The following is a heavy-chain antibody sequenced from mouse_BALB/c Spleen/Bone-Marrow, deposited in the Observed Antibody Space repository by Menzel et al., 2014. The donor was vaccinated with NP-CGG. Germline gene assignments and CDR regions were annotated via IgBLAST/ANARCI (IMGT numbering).Heavy chain of an antibody. V-gene: IGHV1-69*01. D-gene: IGHD2-14*01. CDR1: GHTFTDYW. Sequence: QVHVKQSGAELVMPGASVKMSCKASGHTFTDYWMRWVKQRPGQGLEWIGAIDTSDSYTSYNQKFKGKATLTVDESSSTAYMQLSSLTSEDSAVYYCARSDYRFDPLPYWGQGTLVTVSA. J-gene: IGHJ3*01. CDR3: ARSDYRFDPLPY. CDR2: IDTSDSYT.